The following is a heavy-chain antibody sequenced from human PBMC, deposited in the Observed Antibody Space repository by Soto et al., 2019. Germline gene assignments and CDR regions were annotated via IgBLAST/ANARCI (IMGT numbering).Heavy chain of an antibody. CDR2: IYHSGST. D-gene: IGHD6-13*01. CDR3: ARDSSWPTRKFDP. J-gene: IGHJ5*02. CDR1: GGSISSSNW. V-gene: IGHV4-4*02. Sequence: PSETLSLTCAVSGGSISSSNWWSWVRQPPGKGLEWIGEIYHSGSTNYSPSLKSRVTISVDKSKNQFSLKLSSVTAADTAVYYCARDSSWPTRKFDPWGQGTLVTVSS.